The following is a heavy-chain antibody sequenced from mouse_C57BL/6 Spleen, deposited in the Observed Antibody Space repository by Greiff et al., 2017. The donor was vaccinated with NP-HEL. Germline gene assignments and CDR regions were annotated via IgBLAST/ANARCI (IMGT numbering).Heavy chain of an antibody. V-gene: IGHV1-81*01. Sequence: VQLQQSGAELARPGASVKLSCKASGYTFTSYGISWVKQRTGQGLEWIGEIYPRSGNTYYNEKFKGKATLTADKSSSTAYMELRSLTSEDSAVYFCARRTADSSGYVFAYWGQGTLVTVSA. CDR1: GYTFTSYG. J-gene: IGHJ3*01. CDR2: IYPRSGNT. D-gene: IGHD3-2*02. CDR3: ARRTADSSGYVFAY.